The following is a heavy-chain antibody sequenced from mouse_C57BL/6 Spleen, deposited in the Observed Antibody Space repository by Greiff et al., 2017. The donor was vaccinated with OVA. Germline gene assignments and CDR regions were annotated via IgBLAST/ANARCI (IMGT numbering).Heavy chain of an antibody. CDR2: IYPGDGDT. CDR1: GYAFSSYW. V-gene: IGHV1-80*01. J-gene: IGHJ3*01. Sequence: VQLQQSGAELVKPGASVKISCKASGYAFSSYWMNWVKQRPGKGLEWIGQIYPGDGDTNYNGKFKGKATLTADKSSSTAYMQLSSLTSADSAVYFCARSGDYEYAEGVWFAYWGQGTLVTVSA. CDR3: ARSGDYEYAEGVWFAY. D-gene: IGHD2-4*01.